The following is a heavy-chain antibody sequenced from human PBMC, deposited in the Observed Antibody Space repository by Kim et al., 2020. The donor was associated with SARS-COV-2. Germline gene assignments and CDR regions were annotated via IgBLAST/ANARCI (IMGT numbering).Heavy chain of an antibody. CDR1: GYTFTRFY. CDR3: ARPQVDTVMVLDY. Sequence: ASVKVSCKASGYTFTRFYMHCVRQAPGQGLEWLGMINLSGGSTSVPQKFQGRVTMTRDTSTSTVHLELKSLRSDDTALYFCARPQVDTVMVLDYWGQGTLVTVSS. D-gene: IGHD5-18*01. V-gene: IGHV1-46*01. J-gene: IGHJ4*02. CDR2: INLSGGST.